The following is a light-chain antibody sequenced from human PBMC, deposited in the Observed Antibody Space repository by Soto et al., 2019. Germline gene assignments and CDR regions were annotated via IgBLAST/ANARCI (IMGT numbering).Light chain of an antibody. V-gene: IGLV2-23*01. CDR2: EDT. J-gene: IGLJ3*02. Sequence: QSALTQPASVSGSPGQSITISCTGTSKDVGNYKLVSWYQQHPDKAPKLIIYEDTNRPSGISDRFSGSKSGNTASLTISGLQAEDEADYYCCSYAGVDIPMVFGGWTKLTVL. CDR1: SKDVGNYKL. CDR3: CSYAGVDIPMV.